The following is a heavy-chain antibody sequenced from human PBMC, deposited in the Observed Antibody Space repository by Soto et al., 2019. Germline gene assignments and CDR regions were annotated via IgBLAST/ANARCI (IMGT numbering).Heavy chain of an antibody. Sequence: QVTLKESGPVLVQPTETLTLTCAVSGFSLSTCRMGVSWVRQPPGKALEWLAHIFSDDEISYSTSLQSRLTVSKDTSGRQVVLSMTNVDPVDTGRYSCVRVNADSYQFYYEMDVWGQGTTVTVSS. CDR2: IFSDDEI. CDR3: VRVNADSYQFYYEMDV. V-gene: IGHV2-26*01. CDR1: GFSLSTCRMG. J-gene: IGHJ6*02. D-gene: IGHD4-17*01.